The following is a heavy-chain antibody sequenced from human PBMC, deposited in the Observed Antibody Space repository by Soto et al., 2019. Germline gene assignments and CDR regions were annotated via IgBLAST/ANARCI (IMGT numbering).Heavy chain of an antibody. CDR2: IGTAGDT. V-gene: IGHV3-13*01. J-gene: IGHJ4*02. CDR1: GFTFSSYD. CDR3: AKDPDDFWSGYADY. D-gene: IGHD3-3*01. Sequence: VGSLRLSCAASGFTFSSYDMHWVRQATRKGLEWVSAIGTAGDTYYAGSVKGRFTISRENAKNSLYLQMNSLRAEDTAVYYCAKDPDDFWSGYADYWGQGTLVTV.